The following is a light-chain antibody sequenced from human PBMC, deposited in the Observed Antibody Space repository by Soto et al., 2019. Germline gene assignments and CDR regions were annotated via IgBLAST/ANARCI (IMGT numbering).Light chain of an antibody. CDR3: SSYTRSITLK. J-gene: IGLJ2*01. V-gene: IGLV2-14*03. CDR1: SSDIGDFNY. CDR2: EVI. Sequence: QSALTQPASVSGSPGQSITISCTGTSSDIGDFNYVSWYQQHPGKAPKLLIYEVIKRPSGISDRFSGSKSGNTASLTISGLQTEDVADYYCSSYTRSITLKFGGGTKLTVL.